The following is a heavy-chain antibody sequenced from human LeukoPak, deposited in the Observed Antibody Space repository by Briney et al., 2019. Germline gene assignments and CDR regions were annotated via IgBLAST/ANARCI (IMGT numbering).Heavy chain of an antibody. CDR3: ARDTYDYYFDP. V-gene: IGHV4-59*11. CDR2: MYYSGST. D-gene: IGHD1-26*01. CDR1: GDSINSHH. Sequence: SETLSLTCTVSGDSINSHHWNWIRQPPGKGLEWIGHMYYSGSTMYNRSLKSRVAISIDTSKNQFSLKLSSVTAADTAVYYCARDTYDYYFDPWGQGILVTVSS. J-gene: IGHJ5*02.